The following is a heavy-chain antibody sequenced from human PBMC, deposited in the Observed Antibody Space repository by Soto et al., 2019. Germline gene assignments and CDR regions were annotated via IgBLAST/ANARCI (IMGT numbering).Heavy chain of an antibody. J-gene: IGHJ4*02. D-gene: IGHD6-19*01. V-gene: IGHV1-18*01. CDR1: SDTFTISG. Sequence: SAEVGCTASSDTFTISGISGVRQAPGQGLEWMGWISAYNGNTNYAQKLQGRVTMTTDTSTSTAYMELRSLRSDDTAVYYCARDGNGWYNGVDYWGQGTLVTVSS. CDR3: ARDGNGWYNGVDY. CDR2: ISAYNGNT.